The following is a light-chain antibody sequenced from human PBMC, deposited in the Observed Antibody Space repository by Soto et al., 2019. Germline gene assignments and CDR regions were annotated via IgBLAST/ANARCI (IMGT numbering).Light chain of an antibody. CDR2: GAS. J-gene: IGKJ1*01. V-gene: IGKV3-15*01. CDR1: QSVSSN. CDR3: QQYNNWPRGR. Sequence: EIVMTQSPATLSVCPGERATLSCRASQSVSSNLAWYQQKPGQAPRLLIYGASSRATGIPARFSGSGSGTEFTLTISSLQSEDFAVYYCQQYNNWPRGRFAKGTKV.